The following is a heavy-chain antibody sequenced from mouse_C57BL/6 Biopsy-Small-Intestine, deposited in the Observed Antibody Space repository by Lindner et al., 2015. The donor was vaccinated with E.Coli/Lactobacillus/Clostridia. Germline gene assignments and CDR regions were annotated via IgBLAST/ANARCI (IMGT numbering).Heavy chain of an antibody. J-gene: IGHJ2*01. CDR2: INPYNGDA. CDR3: ARSGDFDY. D-gene: IGHD3-2*02. Sequence: VQLQESGPELVKPGDSVKISCKASGYSFTGYFMNWVMQSHGKSLEWIGRINPYNGDAFYNQKFKGKATLTVDKSSSTAHMELRSLTSEDSAVYYCARSGDFDYWGQGTTLTVPS. CDR1: GYSFTGYF. V-gene: IGHV1-20*01.